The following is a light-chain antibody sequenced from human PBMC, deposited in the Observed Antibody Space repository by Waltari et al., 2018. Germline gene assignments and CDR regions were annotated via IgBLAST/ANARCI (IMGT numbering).Light chain of an antibody. Sequence: SYELTQPPSLSVSPGQTASITCSGDKLGDQFASWKQQSPGQAPTLVIYQDTKRPSGIPAPFSASPCGHPAPLTILRTQALDDADYDCPPLHSRTAIFGTGTQVTVV. J-gene: IGLJ1*01. CDR2: QDT. CDR1: KLGDQF. V-gene: IGLV3-1*01. CDR3: PPLHSRTAI.